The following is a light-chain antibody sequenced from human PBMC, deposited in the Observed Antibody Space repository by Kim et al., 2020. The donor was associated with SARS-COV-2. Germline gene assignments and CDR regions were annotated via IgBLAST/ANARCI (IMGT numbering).Light chain of an antibody. CDR2: LGS. V-gene: IGKV2-28*01. Sequence: DIVMTQSPISLPVTPGEPASISCRSSQSLLHSNGYNYLDWYLQKPGQSPQLLIFLGSNRASGVPDRFSGSGSGTDFTLKITRVEAEDVGVYYCMQAVQMPHTFGGGTKV. J-gene: IGKJ4*01. CDR1: QSLLHSNGYNY. CDR3: MQAVQMPHT.